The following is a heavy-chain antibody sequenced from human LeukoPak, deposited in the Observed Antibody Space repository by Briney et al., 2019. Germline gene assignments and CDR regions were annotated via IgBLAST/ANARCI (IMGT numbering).Heavy chain of an antibody. CDR3: ARIVVRGTINWFDP. CDR2: ISSSCSYI. V-gene: IGHV3-21*01. Sequence: GGSLRLSCAASGFTFSSYSMNWVRQAPGKGLEWVSSISSSCSYIYYADSVKGRFTISRDNAKNSLYLQMNSLRAEDTAVYYCARIVVRGTINWFDPWGQGTLVTVSS. J-gene: IGHJ5*02. D-gene: IGHD3-9*01. CDR1: GFTFSSYS.